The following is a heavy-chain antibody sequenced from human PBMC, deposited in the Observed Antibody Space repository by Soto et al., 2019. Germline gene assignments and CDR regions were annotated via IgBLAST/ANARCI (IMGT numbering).Heavy chain of an antibody. V-gene: IGHV1-18*01. Sequence: QVPLVQSGAEVKKPGASVKVSCKASGDSFTSYGISWVRQAPGQGLEWMGWISSYNGKTHYAQKPQGRVTMTTDTSTSTAYMELRSLRSDDSAVYYCARAGSVDDAFDIWGQGTMVTVSS. J-gene: IGHJ3*02. CDR2: ISSYNGKT. CDR3: ARAGSVDDAFDI. CDR1: GDSFTSYG. D-gene: IGHD2-8*02.